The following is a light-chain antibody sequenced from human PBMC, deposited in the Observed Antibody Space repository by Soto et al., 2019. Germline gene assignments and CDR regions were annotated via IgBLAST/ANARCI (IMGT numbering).Light chain of an antibody. Sequence: DVVMTQSPLSLPVTLGQTASISCRSSLSLVYSDGITYLNWFHQRPGQSPRRLFYKVSNRDSGVPDRFSASGSVTDFTLRINRVEAEDVGVYYCLQGSHWPPTFGQGTTVEIK. CDR2: KVS. CDR3: LQGSHWPPT. J-gene: IGKJ1*01. V-gene: IGKV2-30*01. CDR1: LSLVYSDGITY.